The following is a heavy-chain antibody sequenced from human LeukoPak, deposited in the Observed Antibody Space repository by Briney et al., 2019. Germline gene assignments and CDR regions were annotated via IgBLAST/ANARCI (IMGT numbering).Heavy chain of an antibody. CDR1: GFTFSSYG. J-gene: IGHJ3*02. V-gene: IGHV3-33*01. CDR3: ARALVVTDAFDI. CDR2: IWYDGSNK. D-gene: IGHD2-21*02. Sequence: GGSLRLSCAASGFTFSSYGMHWVRQAPGKGLEWVAVIWYDGSNKYYADSVKGRFTISRDNSKNTLYLQMNSLRAEDTAVYYCARALVVTDAFDIWGQGSMVTVSS.